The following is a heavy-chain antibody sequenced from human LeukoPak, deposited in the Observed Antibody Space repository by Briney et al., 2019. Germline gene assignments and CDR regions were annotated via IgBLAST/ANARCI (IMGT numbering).Heavy chain of an antibody. CDR3: ARDAGATRIQLWSLVELYYFDY. V-gene: IGHV3-33*01. D-gene: IGHD5-18*01. J-gene: IGHJ4*02. CDR1: GFTFSSYG. CDR2: IWYDGSNK. Sequence: GGSLRLSCAASGFTFSSYGMHWVRQAPGKGLEWVAVIWYDGSNKYYADSVKGRFTISRDNSKNTLYLQMNSLRAEDTAVYYCARDAGATRIQLWSLVELYYFDYWGQGTLVTVSS.